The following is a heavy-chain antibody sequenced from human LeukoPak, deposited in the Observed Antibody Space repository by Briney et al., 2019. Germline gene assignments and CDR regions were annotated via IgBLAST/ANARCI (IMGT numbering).Heavy chain of an antibody. V-gene: IGHV3-30-3*01. CDR1: GFTFSSYA. J-gene: IGHJ4*02. Sequence: GGSLRLSCAASGFTFSSYAMHWVRQAPGKGLEWVAVISYDGSNKYYADSVKGRFTISRDNSKNTLYLQMNSLRAEDTAVYYCARDDPTYYDFWSGSALDYWGRGTLVTVSS. D-gene: IGHD3-3*01. CDR3: ARDDPTYYDFWSGSALDY. CDR2: ISYDGSNK.